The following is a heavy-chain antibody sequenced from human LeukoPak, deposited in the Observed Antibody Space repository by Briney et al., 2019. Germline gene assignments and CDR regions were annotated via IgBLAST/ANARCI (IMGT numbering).Heavy chain of an antibody. CDR2: ISGSGGST. V-gene: IGHV3-23*01. D-gene: IGHD6-25*01. CDR1: GFTFSSYA. J-gene: IGHJ3*02. CDR3: AKDQQRTVPTRGAFDI. Sequence: GGSLRLSCAASGFTFSSYAMSWVRQAPGKGLEWVSAISGSGGSTYHADSVKGRFTISRDNSKNTLYLQMNSLRGEDTAIYYCAKDQQRTVPTRGAFDIRGQGTMVTVSS.